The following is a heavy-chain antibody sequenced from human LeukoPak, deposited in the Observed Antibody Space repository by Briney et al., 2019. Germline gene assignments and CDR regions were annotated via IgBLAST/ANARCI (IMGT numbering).Heavy chain of an antibody. CDR2: IKSNADSGTT. CDR1: GFTFSNAW. Sequence: PGGSLRLSCAASGFTFSNAWMSWVRQAPGKGLEWVGRIKSNADSGTTDYAAPVKGRFIILRDDSENTLYLQMNSLKTEDTAVYYCSTDDGYFDYWGQGTLV. J-gene: IGHJ4*02. V-gene: IGHV3-15*01. CDR3: STDDGYFDY.